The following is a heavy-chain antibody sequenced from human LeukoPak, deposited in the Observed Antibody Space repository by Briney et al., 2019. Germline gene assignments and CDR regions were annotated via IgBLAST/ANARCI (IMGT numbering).Heavy chain of an antibody. J-gene: IGHJ1*01. CDR3: ARGDYYENFQH. CDR1: GGTFSIYA. V-gene: IGHV1-69*13. CDR2: IIPIFGTT. Sequence: ASVKVSCKASGGTFSIYAISWVRQAPGQGLEWMGGIIPIFGTTNYAQKFQGRVTITADESTSTAYMELSSLRSEDTAVYYCARGDYYENFQHWGQGTLVTVSS. D-gene: IGHD3-10*01.